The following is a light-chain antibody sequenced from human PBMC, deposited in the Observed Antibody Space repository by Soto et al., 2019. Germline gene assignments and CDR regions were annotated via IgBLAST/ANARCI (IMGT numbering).Light chain of an antibody. V-gene: IGKV1-39*01. CDR2: ATS. J-gene: IGKJ4*01. CDR1: QNIDNY. CDR3: QESYTTPAVS. Sequence: DIQMTQSPSSLSASLGDRVTITCRASQNIDNYLNWYQQKPGKAPKLLIYATSTLQSGVPSRFSGSGSGTEFTLTISSLQAEDFATYSCQESYTTPAVSFGGGTKVDIK.